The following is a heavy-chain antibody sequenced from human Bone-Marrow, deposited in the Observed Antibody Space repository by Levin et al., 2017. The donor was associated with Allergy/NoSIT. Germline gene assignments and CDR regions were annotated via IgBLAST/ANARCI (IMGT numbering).Heavy chain of an antibody. CDR1: GYSISSGYY. Sequence: PSETLSLTCAVSGYSISSGYYWGWIRQPPGKGLEWIGSIYHSGSTYYNPSLKSRVTISVDTSKNQFSLKLSSVTAADTAVYYCARVVVAATPDYWGQGTLVTVSS. V-gene: IGHV4-38-2*01. D-gene: IGHD2-15*01. CDR2: IYHSGST. J-gene: IGHJ4*02. CDR3: ARVVVAATPDY.